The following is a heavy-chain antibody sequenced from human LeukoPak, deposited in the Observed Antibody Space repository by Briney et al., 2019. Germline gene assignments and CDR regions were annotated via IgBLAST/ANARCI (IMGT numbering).Heavy chain of an antibody. J-gene: IGHJ3*01. CDR3: ARDWHFDL. V-gene: IGHV3-64*01. CDR2: IGKNGVSR. Sequence: RGSPRLSCAASGFSFSSYAMYWVRQAPGKGLEYVSAIGKNGVSRYYANSVRGRFTISRDNSKNTLYLQMGSLRADDMAVYYCARDWHFDLWGQGTVVTVSS. CDR1: GFSFSSYA.